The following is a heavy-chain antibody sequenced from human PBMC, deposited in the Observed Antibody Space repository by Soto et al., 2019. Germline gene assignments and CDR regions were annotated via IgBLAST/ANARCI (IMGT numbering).Heavy chain of an antibody. CDR3: AHRIDSDGTYNYYGTYV. J-gene: IGHJ6*02. V-gene: IGHV2-5*02. Sequence: QITLKESGPTLVKPTQTLTLTCTLSGFSISTSGVGVGWIRQPPGKALEWLALIYWDDDKRYSPSLKSRLTITKDTSKNQVVLTMTNMDPVDTATYYCAHRIDSDGTYNYYGTYVWGQGTTVIVSS. CDR2: IYWDDDK. D-gene: IGHD1-26*01. CDR1: GFSISTSGVG.